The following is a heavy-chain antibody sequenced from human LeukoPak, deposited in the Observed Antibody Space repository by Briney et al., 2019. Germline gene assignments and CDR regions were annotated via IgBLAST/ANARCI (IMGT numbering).Heavy chain of an antibody. Sequence: PGGSLRLSCAASGFTFSDYYMTWIRQAPGKGLECVSYISSSSDYTNYPDSVKGRFTISRDNAKNSLYLQMNSLRAEDTAVYYCAKDRYSGLNTIDYWGQGTLVTVSS. D-gene: IGHD6-13*01. CDR2: ISSSSDYT. V-gene: IGHV3-11*06. J-gene: IGHJ4*02. CDR3: AKDRYSGLNTIDY. CDR1: GFTFSDYY.